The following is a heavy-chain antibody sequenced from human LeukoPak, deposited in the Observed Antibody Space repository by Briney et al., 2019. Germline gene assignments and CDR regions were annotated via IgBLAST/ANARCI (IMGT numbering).Heavy chain of an antibody. CDR2: MSPNSGYT. CDR1: GYTFTGYY. Sequence: GASVKVSCKASGYTFTGYYMHWVRQAPGQGLEWMGRMSPNSGYTDYAQKFQGRVTMTRNTSIRTAYMEVSSLKSEDTAVYYCARDNSQGDSAWWFDPWGQGTLVTVSS. J-gene: IGHJ5*02. V-gene: IGHV1-8*02. D-gene: IGHD1-26*01. CDR3: ARDNSQGDSAWWFDP.